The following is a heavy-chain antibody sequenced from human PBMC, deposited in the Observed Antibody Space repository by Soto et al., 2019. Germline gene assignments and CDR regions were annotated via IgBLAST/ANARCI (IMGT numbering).Heavy chain of an antibody. V-gene: IGHV3-7*01. CDR1: GFTFSSYW. D-gene: IGHD3-3*01. J-gene: IGHJ4*02. CDR3: ARDINEEALYYDFWSGYSRRY. CDR2: IKQDGSEK. Sequence: GVSLRLSCAASGFTFSSYWMSWVRQAPGKGLEWVANIKQDGSEKYYVDSVKGRFTISRDNAKNSLYLQMNSLRAEDTAVYYCARDINEEALYYDFWSGYSRRYWGQGTLVTVSS.